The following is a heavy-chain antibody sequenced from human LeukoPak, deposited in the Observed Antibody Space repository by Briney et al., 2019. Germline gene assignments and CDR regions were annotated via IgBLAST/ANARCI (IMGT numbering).Heavy chain of an antibody. CDR3: ATLNPDSTYYYYMDV. CDR2: VDPEDGET. D-gene: IGHD2/OR15-2a*01. Sequence: ASVKISCKVSGYTFTDYYMHWVPQAPGKGLEWIGLVDPEDGETIYAEKFQGRVTITADTSTDTAYMELSSLRSEETAVYYCATLNPDSTYYYYMDVWGKGTTVTVSS. V-gene: IGHV1-69-2*01. CDR1: GYTFTDYY. J-gene: IGHJ6*03.